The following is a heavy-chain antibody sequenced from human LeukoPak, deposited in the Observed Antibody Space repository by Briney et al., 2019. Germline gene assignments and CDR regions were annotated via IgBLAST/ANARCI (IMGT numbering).Heavy chain of an antibody. CDR3: ARDEKVVPAAIFYYGMDV. D-gene: IGHD2-2*01. Sequence: GGSLRLSCAASGFTFSSYSMNWVRQAPGKGLGWVSSISSSSSYIYYADSVKGRFTISRDNAKNSLYLQMNSLRAEDTAVYYCARDEKVVPAAIFYYGMDVWGKGTTVTVSS. J-gene: IGHJ6*04. CDR1: GFTFSSYS. CDR2: ISSSSSYI. V-gene: IGHV3-21*01.